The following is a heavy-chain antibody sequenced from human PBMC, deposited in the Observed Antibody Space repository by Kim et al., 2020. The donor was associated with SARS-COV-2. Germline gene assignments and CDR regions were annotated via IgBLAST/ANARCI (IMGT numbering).Heavy chain of an antibody. D-gene: IGHD2-2*02. V-gene: IGHV3-33*01. J-gene: IGHJ3*02. CDR3: ARDPEVYCSSTSCYTGDDAFDI. CDR1: GFTFSSYG. CDR2: IWYDGSNK. Sequence: GGSLRLSCAASGFTFSSYGMHWVRQAPGKGLEWVAVIWYDGSNKYYADSVKGRFTISRDNSKNTLYLQMNSLRAEDTAVYYCARDPEVYCSSTSCYTGDDAFDIWGQGTMVTVSS.